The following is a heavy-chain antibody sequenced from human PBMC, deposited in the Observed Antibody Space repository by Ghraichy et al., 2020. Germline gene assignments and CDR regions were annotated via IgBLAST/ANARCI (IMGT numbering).Heavy chain of an antibody. CDR1: GFTFSSYW. V-gene: IGHV3-74*01. CDR2: INSDGSST. Sequence: GSLRLSCAASGFTFSSYWMHWVRQAPGKGLVWVSRINSDGSSTSYADSVKGRFTISRDNAKNTLYLQMNSLRAEDTAVYYCAREEYSSGWYYTHWGQGTLVTVSS. J-gene: IGHJ4*02. CDR3: AREEYSSGWYYTH. D-gene: IGHD6-19*01.